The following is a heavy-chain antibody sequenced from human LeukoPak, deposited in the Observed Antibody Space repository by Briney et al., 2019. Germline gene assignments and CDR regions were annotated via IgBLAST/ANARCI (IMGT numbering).Heavy chain of an antibody. Sequence: SQTLSLTCAISGDSVSGNSPAWNWIGQSPSRGLEWLGRTYYRSKWYNEYAVSVKSRITINPDTSKNQFSLQLNSVTPDDTAVYYCSRFNRGAFDYWGQGSLVTVSS. CDR2: TYYRSKWYN. CDR3: SRFNRGAFDY. CDR1: GDSVSGNSPA. D-gene: IGHD3-10*01. J-gene: IGHJ4*02. V-gene: IGHV6-1*01.